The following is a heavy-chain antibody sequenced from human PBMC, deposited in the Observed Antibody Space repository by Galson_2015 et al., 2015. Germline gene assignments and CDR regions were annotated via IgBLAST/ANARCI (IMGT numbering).Heavy chain of an antibody. CDR3: AKDRGRAHKGGGWFDP. V-gene: IGHV3-23*01. Sequence: SLRLSCAASGFTFSSYAMSWVRQAPGKGLEWVSAISGSGGSTYYADSVKGRFTISRDNSKNTLYLQMNSLRAEDTAVYYCAKDRGRAHKGGGWFDPWGQGTLVTVSS. D-gene: IGHD1-26*01. CDR2: ISGSGGST. J-gene: IGHJ5*02. CDR1: GFTFSSYA.